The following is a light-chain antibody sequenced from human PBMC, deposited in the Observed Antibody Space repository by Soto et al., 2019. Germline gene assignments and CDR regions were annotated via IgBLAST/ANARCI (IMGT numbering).Light chain of an antibody. Sequence: DIQMTHSPSSLSASVGEIVTITCQASQDISNYLNWYQQKPGKAPKLLIYDASNLETGVPSRFSGSGSGTDFTFTISSLQPEDIATYYCQQYDNLPITFGQGTRLEIK. CDR3: QQYDNLPIT. CDR2: DAS. V-gene: IGKV1-33*01. J-gene: IGKJ5*01. CDR1: QDISNY.